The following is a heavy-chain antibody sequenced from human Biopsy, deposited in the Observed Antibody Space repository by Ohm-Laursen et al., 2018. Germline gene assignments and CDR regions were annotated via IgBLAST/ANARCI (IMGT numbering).Heavy chain of an antibody. CDR2: INCKTGAT. CDR3: ARDPLNGHKHFDY. D-gene: IGHD2-8*01. V-gene: IGHV1-2*02. Sequence: SVKVSCKASSYTFTDYNIHWMRQAPGQGLEWLGYINCKTGATNYAQKFQGTVTMTRDTSISTAYLALGSLRSAGTAIYYCARDPLNGHKHFDYWGQGSLVTVPS. CDR1: SYTFTDYN. J-gene: IGHJ4*02.